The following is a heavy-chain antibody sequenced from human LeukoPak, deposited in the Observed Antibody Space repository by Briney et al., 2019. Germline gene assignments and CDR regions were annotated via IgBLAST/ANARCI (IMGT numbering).Heavy chain of an antibody. V-gene: IGHV3-23*01. J-gene: IGHJ5*02. D-gene: IGHD3-10*01. CDR2: ISGSGDST. CDR1: GFTFSTYA. Sequence: GGSLRLSCAASGFTFSTYAVNWVRQAPGKGLEWVSTISGSGDSTYYADSVKGRFTISRDNSKNTLYLQMNSLRAEDTAVYYCATAMVFNWFDPWGQGTLVTVSS. CDR3: ATAMVFNWFDP.